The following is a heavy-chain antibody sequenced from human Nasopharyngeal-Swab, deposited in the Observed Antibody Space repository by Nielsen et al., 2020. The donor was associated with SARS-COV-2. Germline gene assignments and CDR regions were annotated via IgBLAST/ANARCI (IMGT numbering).Heavy chain of an antibody. Sequence: GSLKISCAASGFTFSDYYMSWIRQASGKGLEWVSYISSSGSTIYYADSVKGRFTISRDNAKNSLYLQMNSLRAEDTAVYYCARAEEMYYYDSSGPFDYWGQGTLVTVSS. J-gene: IGHJ4*02. D-gene: IGHD3-22*01. CDR3: ARAEEMYYYDSSGPFDY. CDR1: GFTFSDYY. V-gene: IGHV3-11*04. CDR2: ISSSGSTI.